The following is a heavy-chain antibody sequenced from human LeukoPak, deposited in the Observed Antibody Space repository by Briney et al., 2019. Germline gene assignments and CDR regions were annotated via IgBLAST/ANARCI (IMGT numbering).Heavy chain of an antibody. CDR3: ARVFSKGIAVAGTQRGLGY. Sequence: ASVKVSXKASGYTFTGYYMHWMRQAPGQGLEWMGRINPNSGGTNYAQKFQGRVTMTRDTSISTAYMELSRLRSDDTAVYYCARVFSKGIAVAGTQRGLGYWGQGTLVTVSS. CDR2: INPNSGGT. CDR1: GYTFTGYY. D-gene: IGHD6-19*01. V-gene: IGHV1-2*06. J-gene: IGHJ4*02.